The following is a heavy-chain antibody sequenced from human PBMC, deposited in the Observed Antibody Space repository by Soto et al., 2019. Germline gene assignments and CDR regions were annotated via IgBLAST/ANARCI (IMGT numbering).Heavy chain of an antibody. V-gene: IGHV4-59*08. J-gene: IGHJ6*02. D-gene: IGHD3-22*01. CDR1: GGSISSYY. Sequence: SETLSLTCTVSGGSISSYYWSWIRQPPGKGLEWIGYIYYSGSTNYNPSHKSRVTISVDTSKNQFSLKMSSVTAADTAVYYCARHPSRRYYDSSGYYYPLVYGMDVWGQGTTVT. CDR3: ARHPSRRYYDSSGYYYPLVYGMDV. CDR2: IYYSGST.